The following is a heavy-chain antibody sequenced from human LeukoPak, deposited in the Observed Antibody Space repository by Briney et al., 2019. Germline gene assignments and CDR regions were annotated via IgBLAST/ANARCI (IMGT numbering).Heavy chain of an antibody. Sequence: GGSLRLSCAASGFTFSSYSMNWVRQAPGKGLEWVSSISSSSSYIYYADSVKGRFTISRDNAKNLLYLQMNSLRAEDTAVYYCARGDIVVVPAANDYWGQGTLVTVSS. J-gene: IGHJ4*02. CDR1: GFTFSSYS. CDR3: ARGDIVVVPAANDY. D-gene: IGHD2-2*01. CDR2: ISSSSSYI. V-gene: IGHV3-21*01.